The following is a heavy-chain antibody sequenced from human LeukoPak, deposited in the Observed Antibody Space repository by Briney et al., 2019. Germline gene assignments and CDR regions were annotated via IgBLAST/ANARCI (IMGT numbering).Heavy chain of an antibody. D-gene: IGHD5-18*01. V-gene: IGHV4-34*01. CDR3: ARHGRGAMVY. Sequence: KPGGSLRLSCAASGFTFSDYYMSWIRQPPGKGLEWIGEINHSGSTNYNPSLKSRVTISVDTSKNQFSLKLSSVTAADTAVYYCARHGRGAMVYWGQGTLVTVSS. J-gene: IGHJ4*02. CDR1: GFTFSDYY. CDR2: INHSGST.